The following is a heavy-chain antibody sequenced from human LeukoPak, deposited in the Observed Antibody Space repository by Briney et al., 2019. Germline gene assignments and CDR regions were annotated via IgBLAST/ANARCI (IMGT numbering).Heavy chain of an antibody. V-gene: IGHV1-8*01. CDR3: AKDSGRYSAPFDY. CDR2: MNPKSGNT. D-gene: IGHD1-26*01. CDR1: GYTFTNHD. J-gene: IGHJ4*02. Sequence: ASVKVSCKASGYTFTNHDINWVRQASGQGLEWMGWMNPKSGNTGYLQKFQGRVTMTRDTSMSTAFMELSSLTSEDTAVYYCAKDSGRYSAPFDYWGQGTLVTVSS.